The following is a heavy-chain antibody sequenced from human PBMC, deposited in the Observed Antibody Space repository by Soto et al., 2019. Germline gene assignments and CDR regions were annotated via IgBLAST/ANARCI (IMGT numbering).Heavy chain of an antibody. J-gene: IGHJ5*02. CDR3: ARLATFGSLILFAP. CDR2: MNPGSGDT. CDR1: GYSFTNND. D-gene: IGHD3-16*01. Sequence: QVKLVQSGAEVREPGASVKVSCKASGYSFTNNDVSWVRQATGQGLEWMGWMNPGSGDTGYAQKFQGRVTMTRDISIDTAYVELSGLSFDATAIYHCARLATFGSLILFAPWVQGTLVTVSS. V-gene: IGHV1-8*01.